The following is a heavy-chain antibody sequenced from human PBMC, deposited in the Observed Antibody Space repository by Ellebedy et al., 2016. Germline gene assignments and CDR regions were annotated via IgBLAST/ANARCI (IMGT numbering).Heavy chain of an antibody. J-gene: IGHJ4*02. CDR2: ISAGGDDT. Sequence: GGSLRLXCAPSGIRFSDFFMSWVRQAPGKGLQWVSTISAGGDDTYLADSVRGRFTISRDNSRNILYLQMSSLRDEDSAIYYCREGHYSDVWGQGTQVTVSA. CDR3: REGHYSDV. CDR1: GIRFSDFF. V-gene: IGHV3-23*01.